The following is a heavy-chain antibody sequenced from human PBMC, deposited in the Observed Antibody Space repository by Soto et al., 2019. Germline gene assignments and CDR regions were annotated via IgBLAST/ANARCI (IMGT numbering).Heavy chain of an antibody. CDR3: ARLIAVAGFYNFDY. Sequence: SETLSLTCTVSGGSISSYYWSWIRQPPGKGLEWIGYIYYSGSTNYNPSLKSRVTISVDTSKNQFSLKLSSVTAADTAVYYCARLIAVAGFYNFDYWGQGTLVTVSS. CDR2: IYYSGST. J-gene: IGHJ4*02. D-gene: IGHD6-19*01. CDR1: GGSISSYY. V-gene: IGHV4-59*08.